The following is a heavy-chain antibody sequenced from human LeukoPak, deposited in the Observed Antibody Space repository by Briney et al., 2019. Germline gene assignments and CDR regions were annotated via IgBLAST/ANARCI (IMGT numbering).Heavy chain of an antibody. CDR3: ARTRGYCSGGSCRNTNYYYYGMDV. D-gene: IGHD2-15*01. CDR1: GYTFTGYY. CDR2: INPNSGGT. J-gene: IGHJ6*02. Sequence: ASVKVSCKASGYTFTGYYMHWVRQAPGQGLEWMGWINPNSGGTNYAQKFQGRVTMTRDTSISTAYMELSRLRSDDTAVYYCARTRGYCSGGSCRNTNYYYYGMDVWGQGTTVTVSS. V-gene: IGHV1-2*02.